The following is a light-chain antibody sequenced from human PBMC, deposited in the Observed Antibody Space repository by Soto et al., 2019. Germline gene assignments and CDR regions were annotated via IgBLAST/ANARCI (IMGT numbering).Light chain of an antibody. Sequence: EIVLTQSPGTLSLSPGERATFSCRASQSVSSSYIAWYQQKPGQSPRLLIFGVSSRATDIPDRFSGSGSGTDFTLTINRLEPEDFAVYFCQQYSISSTFGQGTKV. V-gene: IGKV3-20*01. CDR1: QSVSSSY. CDR2: GVS. CDR3: QQYSISST. J-gene: IGKJ1*01.